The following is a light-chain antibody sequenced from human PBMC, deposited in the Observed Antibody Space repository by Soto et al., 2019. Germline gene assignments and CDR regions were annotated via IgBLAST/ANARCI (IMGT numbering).Light chain of an antibody. CDR3: CSFTTTPWV. CDR1: SSDIGGYNW. J-gene: IGLJ3*02. CDR2: EVS. Sequence: QSALTQPASVSGSPGQSITISCTGTSSDIGGYNWVSWYQQHPGKAPKLIIFEVSYRPSGVSNRFSGSKSGNTASLTISGLQAEDEADYYCCSFTTTPWVSGGGTKVTVL. V-gene: IGLV2-14*01.